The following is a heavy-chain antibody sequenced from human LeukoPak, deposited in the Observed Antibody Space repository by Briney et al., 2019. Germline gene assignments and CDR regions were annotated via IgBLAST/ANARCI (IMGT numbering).Heavy chain of an antibody. J-gene: IGHJ6*03. Sequence: SVKVSCKASGGTFSSYAISWVRQAPGQGLEWMGGIIPIFGTANYAQKFQGRVTITTDESTSTAYMELSSLRSEDTAVYYCASLPSRGNYYMDVWGKGTTVTVSS. CDR1: GGTFSSYA. CDR2: IIPIFGTA. D-gene: IGHD6-6*01. CDR3: ASLPSRGNYYMDV. V-gene: IGHV1-69*05.